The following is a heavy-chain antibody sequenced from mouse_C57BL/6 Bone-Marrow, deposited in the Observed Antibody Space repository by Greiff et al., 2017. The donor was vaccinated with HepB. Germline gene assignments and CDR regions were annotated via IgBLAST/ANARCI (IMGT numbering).Heavy chain of an antibody. J-gene: IGHJ4*01. CDR1: GFNIKDDY. Sequence: VQLQQSGAELVRPGASVKLSCTASGFNIKDDYMHWVKQRPEQGLEWIGWIDPENGDTEYASKFQGKATITADTSSNTAYLQLSNLTSEDTAVYYCSHYYGSSYGYYAMDYWGQGTSVTVSS. V-gene: IGHV14-4*01. D-gene: IGHD1-1*01. CDR3: SHYYGSSYGYYAMDY. CDR2: IDPENGDT.